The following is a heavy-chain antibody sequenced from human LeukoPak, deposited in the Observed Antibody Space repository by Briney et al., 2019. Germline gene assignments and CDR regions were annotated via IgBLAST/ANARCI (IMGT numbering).Heavy chain of an antibody. J-gene: IGHJ4*02. D-gene: IGHD3-22*01. CDR1: GGSFSGYY. CDR3: AITYYYDSSGYYYGGSDY. CDR2: INHSGST. V-gene: IGHV4-34*01. Sequence: PSETLSLTCAVYGGSFSGYYWSWIRQPPGKGLEWIGEINHSGSTNYNPSLKSRGTISVDTSKNQFSLKLSSVTAAHTAVYYCAITYYYDSSGYYYGGSDYWGQGTLVTVSS.